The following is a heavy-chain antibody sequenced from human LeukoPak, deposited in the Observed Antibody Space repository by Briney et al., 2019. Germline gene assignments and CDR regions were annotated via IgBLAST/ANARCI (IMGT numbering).Heavy chain of an antibody. CDR1: GGTFSSYA. V-gene: IGHV1-69*13. J-gene: IGHJ6*02. Sequence: ASVKVSCKASGGTFSSYAISWVRQAPGQGLEWMGGIIPIFGTANYAQKFQGRVTITADESTSTAYMELSSLRSEDTAVYYCARGVRSPSGYYDFWSGYYYYGMDVWGQGTTVTVSS. D-gene: IGHD3-3*01. CDR3: ARGVRSPSGYYDFWSGYYYYGMDV. CDR2: IIPIFGTA.